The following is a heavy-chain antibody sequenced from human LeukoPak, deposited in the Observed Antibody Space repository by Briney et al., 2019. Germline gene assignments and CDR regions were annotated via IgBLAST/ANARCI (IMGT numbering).Heavy chain of an antibody. CDR2: INHSGST. J-gene: IGHJ5*02. V-gene: IGHV4-34*01. CDR1: GGSFSGYY. Sequence: SETLSLTCAVYGGSFSGYYWSWIRQPLGKGLEWIGEINHSGSTNYNPSLKSRVTISVDTSKNQFSLKLSSVTAADTAVYYCASRDIVVVPAAPTNWFDPWGQGTLVTVSS. D-gene: IGHD2-2*01. CDR3: ASRDIVVVPAAPTNWFDP.